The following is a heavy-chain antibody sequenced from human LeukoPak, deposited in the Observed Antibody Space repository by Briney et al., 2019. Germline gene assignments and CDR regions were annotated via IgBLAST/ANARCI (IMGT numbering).Heavy chain of an antibody. CDR3: ARGTGGHFDWLPPYYFDY. J-gene: IGHJ4*02. V-gene: IGHV4-59*01. CDR2: IYYSGST. CDR1: GGSISSYY. Sequence: SETLSLARTVSGGSISSYYWSWIRQPPGKGLEWIGYIYYSGSTNYNPSLKSRVTISVDTSKNQFSLKLSSVTAADTAVYYCARGTGGHFDWLPPYYFDYWGQGTLVTVSS. D-gene: IGHD3-9*01.